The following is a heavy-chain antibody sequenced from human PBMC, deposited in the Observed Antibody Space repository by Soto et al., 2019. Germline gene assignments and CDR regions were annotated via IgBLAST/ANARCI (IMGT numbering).Heavy chain of an antibody. CDR1: GGTFSSYA. D-gene: IGHD3-22*01. CDR2: IIPIFGTA. Sequence: QVQLVQSGAEVKKPGSSVKVSCKASGGTFSSYAISWVRQAPGQGLEWMGGIIPIFGTANYAQKFQGRVTITADKSTSTAYMELDSLRSEDTAVYYCASVYYYDSSGYYYSYFDYWGQGTLVTVSS. V-gene: IGHV1-69*06. CDR3: ASVYYYDSSGYYYSYFDY. J-gene: IGHJ4*02.